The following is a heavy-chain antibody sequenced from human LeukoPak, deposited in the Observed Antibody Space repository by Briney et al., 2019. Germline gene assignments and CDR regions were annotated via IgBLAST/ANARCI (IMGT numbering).Heavy chain of an antibody. CDR2: IYYSGST. J-gene: IGHJ4*02. V-gene: IGHV4-39*07. CDR3: AREWELLALDY. D-gene: IGHD1-26*01. Sequence: SETLSLTCTVSGGSISSSSYYWGWIRHPPGKGLEWIGSIYYSGSTYYNPSLKSRVTISVDTSKNQFSLKLSSVTAADTAVYYCAREWELLALDYWGQGTLVTVSS. CDR1: GGSISSSSYY.